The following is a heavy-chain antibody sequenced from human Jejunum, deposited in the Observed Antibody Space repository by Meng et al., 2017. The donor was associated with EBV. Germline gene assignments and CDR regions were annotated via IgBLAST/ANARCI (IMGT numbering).Heavy chain of an antibody. D-gene: IGHD3-22*01. J-gene: IGHJ4*02. V-gene: IGHV4-4*02. CDR2: IYHGGGT. Sequence: QVQLHASGPSMEKPSGTLSLTCVVSGGSISDNDWWSWVRQPPGKGLEWLGEIYHGGGTNYNPSLESRVTISVDKSKNQFSLKLNSVTVADTAVYYCAGNGYYALEYWGPGILVTVSS. CDR1: GGSISDNDW. CDR3: AGNGYYALEY.